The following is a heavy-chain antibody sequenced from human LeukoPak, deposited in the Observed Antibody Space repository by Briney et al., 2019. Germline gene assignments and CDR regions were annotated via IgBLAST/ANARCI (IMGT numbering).Heavy chain of an antibody. J-gene: IGHJ4*02. CDR2: IGSSGGAT. Sequence: GGSLRLSCAASGLTFSSYAMTWVRQAPGKGLEWVASIGSSGGATCYADSVKGRFTISRDNSKNTLYLQMNSLRAEDTAVYYCAKGLFYGSGSYYLDYWGQGTLVTVSS. CDR1: GLTFSSYA. D-gene: IGHD3-10*01. V-gene: IGHV3-23*01. CDR3: AKGLFYGSGSYYLDY.